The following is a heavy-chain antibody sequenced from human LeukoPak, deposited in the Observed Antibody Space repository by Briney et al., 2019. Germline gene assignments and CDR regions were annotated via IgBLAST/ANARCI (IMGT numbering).Heavy chain of an antibody. J-gene: IGHJ3*02. V-gene: IGHV4-59*08. CDR1: GGSISSYY. CDR2: IYYSGST. D-gene: IGHD3-16*02. CDR3: ARLPDDYVWGSYQRGAFDI. Sequence: SLETLSLTCTVSGGSISSYYWSWIRQPPGKGLEWIGYIYYSGSTNYNPSLKSRVTISVDTSKNQFSLKLSSVTAADTAVYYCARLPDDYVWGSYQRGAFDIWGQGTMVTVSS.